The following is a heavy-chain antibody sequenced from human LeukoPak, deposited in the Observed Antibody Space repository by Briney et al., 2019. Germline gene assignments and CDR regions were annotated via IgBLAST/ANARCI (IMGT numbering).Heavy chain of an antibody. J-gene: IGHJ3*01. CDR1: GYTFTNYG. Sequence: GASVKVSCKASGYTFTNYGISCVGQAPGQELEGMGWISAYTGNTNYAQKVQGRVTMTTATSTSTAYMELRSLRSDDTAVYYCARDRGYSGYDTGAFDVWGQGTMVTVSS. CDR3: ARDRGYSGYDTGAFDV. V-gene: IGHV1-18*01. D-gene: IGHD5-12*01. CDR2: ISAYTGNT.